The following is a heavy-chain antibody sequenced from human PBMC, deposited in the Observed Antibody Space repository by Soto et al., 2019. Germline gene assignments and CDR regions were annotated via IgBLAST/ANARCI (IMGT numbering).Heavy chain of an antibody. D-gene: IGHD1-1*01. V-gene: IGHV4-34*01. Sequence: QVQLQQWGAGLLKPSETLSLTCAVYGGFVSSGSYYWSWIRQPQGKGLEWIGEMSHIGGSHFNPSLKSRVTISVDTSTNQFSLKMSSVTAADTALYYCARVERGTATTVVDAFDIWGPGTMVTVSS. CDR3: ARVERGTATTVVDAFDI. CDR2: MSHIGGS. CDR1: GGFVSSGSYY. J-gene: IGHJ3*02.